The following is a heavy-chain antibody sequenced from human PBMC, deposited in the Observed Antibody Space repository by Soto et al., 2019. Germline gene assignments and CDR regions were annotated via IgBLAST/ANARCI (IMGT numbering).Heavy chain of an antibody. CDR1: GYTFTSYY. CDR2: INPNSGGT. V-gene: IGHV1-2*02. D-gene: IGHD3-16*02. J-gene: IGHJ6*02. Sequence: ASVKVSCKASGYTFTSYYMHWVRQAPGQGLEWMGWINPNSGGTNYAQKFQGRVTMTRDTSISTAYMELSRLRSDDTAVYYCARDGSYLGYYYYGMDVWGQGTTVTSP. CDR3: ARDGSYLGYYYYGMDV.